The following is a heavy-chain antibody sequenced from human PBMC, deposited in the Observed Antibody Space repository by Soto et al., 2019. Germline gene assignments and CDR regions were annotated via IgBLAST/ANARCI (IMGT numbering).Heavy chain of an antibody. CDR3: ARDRDNWNYSRTVQTGPRGPGGSHACDI. V-gene: IGHV1-18*01. CDR2: ISAYNGNT. CDR1: GYTFTSYG. Sequence: QVQLVQSGAEVKKPGASVKVSCKASGYTFTSYGISWVRQAPGQGLEWMGWISAYNGNTNYAQKLKGRLTRTTDTSTSTAYRELRSLRSDDTAVYYCARDRDNWNYSRTVQTGPRGPGGSHACDIWGQGTMVTVSS. D-gene: IGHD1-7*01. J-gene: IGHJ3*02.